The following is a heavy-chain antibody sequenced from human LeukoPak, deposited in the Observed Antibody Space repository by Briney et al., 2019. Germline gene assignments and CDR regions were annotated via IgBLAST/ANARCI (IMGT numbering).Heavy chain of an antibody. CDR2: INHSGST. Sequence: PSGTLSLTCAVSGGTFSGYYWSWIRQPTGKGLEWIGEINHSGSTNYNPSLKSRITISVDQSKNHFSLKLNSVTAADTAVYYCAREKRYYNAIDHWGQGTLVTVST. CDR1: GGTFSGYY. CDR3: AREKRYYNAIDH. D-gene: IGHD3-10*01. J-gene: IGHJ4*02. V-gene: IGHV4-34*01.